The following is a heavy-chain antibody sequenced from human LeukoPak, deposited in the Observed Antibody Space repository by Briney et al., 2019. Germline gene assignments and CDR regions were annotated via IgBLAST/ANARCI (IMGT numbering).Heavy chain of an antibody. D-gene: IGHD3-10*01. CDR2: IIPMFGTT. Sequence: SVKVSCKTSGGTFSSYAFSWVRQAPGQGLEWMGGIIPMFGTTDQAQRFQGRVTISADESTSTAYMELSSLRSEDTAVYYCARDDGSGSYPFDPWGQGTLVTVSS. J-gene: IGHJ5*02. CDR3: ARDDGSGSYPFDP. CDR1: GGTFSSYA. V-gene: IGHV1-69*13.